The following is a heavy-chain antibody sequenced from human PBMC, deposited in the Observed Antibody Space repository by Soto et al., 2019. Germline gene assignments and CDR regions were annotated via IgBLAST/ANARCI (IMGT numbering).Heavy chain of an antibody. CDR1: GYTFTGYY. CDR2: INPNSGGT. Sequence: ASVKVSCKASGYTFTGYYMHWVRQAPGQGLEWMGWINPNSGGTNYAQKFQGGVTMTRDTSISTAYMELSRLRSDDTAAYYCARDRRYSSSWYGPDYWGQGTLVTVSS. CDR3: ARDRRYSSSWYGPDY. D-gene: IGHD6-13*01. V-gene: IGHV1-2*02. J-gene: IGHJ4*02.